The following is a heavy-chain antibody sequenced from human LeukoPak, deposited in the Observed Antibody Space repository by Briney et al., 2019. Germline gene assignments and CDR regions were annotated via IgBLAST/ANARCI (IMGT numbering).Heavy chain of an antibody. CDR3: AREQVGYYDSSGYYCYFDY. V-gene: IGHV4-61*02. Sequence: SETLSLTCTVSGGSISSSSYYWTWIRQPAGKGLEWIGRMYTSGSTNYNPSLKSRVTMSVDTSKNQFSLKMSSVTAADTAVYYCAREQVGYYDSSGYYCYFDYWGQGTLVTVSS. CDR1: GGSISSSSYY. D-gene: IGHD3-22*01. J-gene: IGHJ4*02. CDR2: MYTSGST.